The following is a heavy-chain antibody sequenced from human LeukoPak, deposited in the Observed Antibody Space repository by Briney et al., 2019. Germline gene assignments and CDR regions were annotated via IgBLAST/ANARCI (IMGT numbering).Heavy chain of an antibody. V-gene: IGHV3-23*01. J-gene: IGHJ4*02. Sequence: GGSLRISCAASGFTFSSYWMTWVRQAPGKGLECVAVISRGGISYYADSVNGRFTVSRDISKNTMYLQMNSLRAEDTAVYYCSKKGQSEGYGKPDWGQGTLVTVSS. D-gene: IGHD5-12*01. CDR3: SKKGQSEGYGKPD. CDR1: GFTFSSYW. CDR2: ISRGGIS.